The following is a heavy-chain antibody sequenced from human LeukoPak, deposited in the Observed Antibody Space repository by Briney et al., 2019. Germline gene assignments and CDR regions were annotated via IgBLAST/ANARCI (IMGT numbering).Heavy chain of an antibody. CDR2: INPNSGGT. D-gene: IGHD3-9*01. J-gene: IGHJ6*02. CDR1: GYTFTGYY. V-gene: IGHV1-2*02. CDR3: ATLPPGGYDILTGEYYYYGMDV. Sequence: ASVKVSCKASGYTFTGYYMHWVRQAPGQGLEWMGWINPNSGGTNYAQKFQGRVTMTRNTSISTAYMELSSLRSEDTAVYYCATLPPGGYDILTGEYYYYGMDVWGQGTTVTVSS.